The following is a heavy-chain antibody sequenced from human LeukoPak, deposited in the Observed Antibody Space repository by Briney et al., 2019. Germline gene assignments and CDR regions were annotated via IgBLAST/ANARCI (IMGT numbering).Heavy chain of an antibody. CDR2: IFYSGNT. CDR3: ARGGNWAFDY. D-gene: IGHD7-27*01. CDR1: GGSIRSYY. V-gene: IGHV4-59*01. J-gene: IGHJ4*02. Sequence: SETLSLTCTVSGGSIRSYYWSWIRQPPGKGLEWIGYIFYSGNTNCNPSLKSRVTISVDMSKDQFSLKLSSVTAADTAVYYCARGGNWAFDYWGQGTLVTVSS.